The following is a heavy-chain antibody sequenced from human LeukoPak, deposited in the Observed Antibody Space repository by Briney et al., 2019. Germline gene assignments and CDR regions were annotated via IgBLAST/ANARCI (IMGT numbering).Heavy chain of an antibody. CDR3: ARDRCSNTSCYRHFDY. V-gene: IGHV3-21*01. Sequence: GGSLRLSCAASGFTFSSYSMNWVRQAPGKGLEWVSSISSSSSYIYYADSVKGRFTISRDNAKNSLYLQMNSLRAEDTAVYYCARDRCSNTSCYRHFDYWGQGTLVTVSS. CDR2: ISSSSSYI. CDR1: GFTFSSYS. D-gene: IGHD2-2*02. J-gene: IGHJ4*02.